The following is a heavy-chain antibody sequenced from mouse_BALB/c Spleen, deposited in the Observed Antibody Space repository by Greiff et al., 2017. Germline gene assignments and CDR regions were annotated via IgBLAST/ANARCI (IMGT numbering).Heavy chain of an antibody. CDR1: GFNIKDTY. Sequence: VQLQQSGAELVKPGASVKLSCTASGFNIKDTYMHWVKQRPEQGLEWIGRIVPANGNTKYDPKFQGKATITADTSSNTAYLQLSSLTSEDTAVYYCARDGNYERVWFAYWGQGTLVTVSA. CDR2: IVPANGNT. D-gene: IGHD2-1*01. J-gene: IGHJ3*01. CDR3: ARDGNYERVWFAY. V-gene: IGHV14-3*02.